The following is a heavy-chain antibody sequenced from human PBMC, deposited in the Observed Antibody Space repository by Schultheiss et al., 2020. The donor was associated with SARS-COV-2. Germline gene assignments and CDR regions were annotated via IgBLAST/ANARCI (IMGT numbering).Heavy chain of an antibody. Sequence: GESLKISCKGSGYTFTNYWIGWVRQMPGKGLEWIGIIYPGDSDTRYNPSFQGQVTISADKSISTAYLQWSSLKASDTAMYYCARRGSREWFDPWGQGTLVTVSS. CDR2: IYPGDSDT. CDR1: GYTFTNYW. V-gene: IGHV5-51*01. CDR3: ARRGSREWFDP. J-gene: IGHJ5*02.